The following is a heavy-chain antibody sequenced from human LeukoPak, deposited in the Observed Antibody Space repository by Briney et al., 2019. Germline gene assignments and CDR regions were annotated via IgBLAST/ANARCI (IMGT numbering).Heavy chain of an antibody. V-gene: IGHV4-34*01. D-gene: IGHD6-19*01. Sequence: KTSETLSLTCAVYGGSFSGYYWSWIRQPPGKGLEWIGEINHSGSTNYNPSLKSRVTISVDTSKNQFSLKLSSVTAADTAVYYCASVAVAGFYYYYYMDVWGKGTTVTVSS. J-gene: IGHJ6*03. CDR1: GGSFSGYY. CDR2: INHSGST. CDR3: ASVAVAGFYYYYYMDV.